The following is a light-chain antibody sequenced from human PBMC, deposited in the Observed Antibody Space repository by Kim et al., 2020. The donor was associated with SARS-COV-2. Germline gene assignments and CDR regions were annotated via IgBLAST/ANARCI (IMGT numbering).Light chain of an antibody. CDR2: DAS. CDR1: QIINNF. CDR3: QHRFNWPLT. Sequence: EIVLTQSPVTLSLSPGERATLSCRASQIINNFLAWYQQKPGQAPRLLIYDASNRATGVPARFSGSGSGTDFTLTISSLEPEDFAVYYCQHRFNWPLTFGGGTKLEI. J-gene: IGKJ4*01. V-gene: IGKV3-11*01.